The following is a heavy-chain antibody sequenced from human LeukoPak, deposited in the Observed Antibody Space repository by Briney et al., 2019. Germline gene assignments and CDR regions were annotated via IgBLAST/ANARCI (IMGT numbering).Heavy chain of an antibody. CDR1: GFTFSSYH. V-gene: IGHV3-21*04. CDR3: ARRLSLRFDAFAI. D-gene: IGHD3-3*01. J-gene: IGHJ3*02. Sequence: GGSLRLSCAASGFTFSSYHMNWVRQAPGKGLEWVSSISSSSNYIYYADSVKGRFTISRDNAKNSLYLQMNSLRAEDTALYYCARRLSLRFDAFAIWGPGTIVTVSS. CDR2: ISSSSNYI.